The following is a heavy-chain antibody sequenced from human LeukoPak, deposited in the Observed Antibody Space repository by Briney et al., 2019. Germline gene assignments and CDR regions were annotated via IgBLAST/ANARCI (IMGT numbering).Heavy chain of an antibody. CDR3: ARRVRVATIDY. J-gene: IGHJ4*02. Sequence: NPSETLSLTCTVSDGSISSSSYYWAWIRQPPGKGLEWIGSIHYSVTTFYSPSLKSRVTISADASKNQFSLKLSSVTAADTAVYYCARRVRVATIDYWGQGTLVTVSS. V-gene: IGHV4-39*01. D-gene: IGHD5-12*01. CDR2: IHYSVTT. CDR1: DGSISSSSYY.